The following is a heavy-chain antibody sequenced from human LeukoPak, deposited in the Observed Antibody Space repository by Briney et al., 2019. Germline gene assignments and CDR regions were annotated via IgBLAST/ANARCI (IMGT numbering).Heavy chain of an antibody. CDR2: FDPEDGET. Sequence: ASAKVSCKVSGYTLTELSMHWVRQAPGKGLEWMGGFDPEDGETIYAQKFQGRVTMTEDTSTDTAYMELSSLRSEDTAVYYCATDLAAAYYYYGMDVWGQGTTVTVSS. D-gene: IGHD6-13*01. CDR3: ATDLAAAYYYYGMDV. CDR1: GYTLTELS. J-gene: IGHJ6*02. V-gene: IGHV1-24*01.